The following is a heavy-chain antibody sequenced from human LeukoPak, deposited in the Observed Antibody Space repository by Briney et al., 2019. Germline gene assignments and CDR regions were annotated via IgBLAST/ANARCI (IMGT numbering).Heavy chain of an antibody. CDR3: ASILWFGEFNDY. CDR2: IYYSGST. D-gene: IGHD3-10*01. CDR1: GGSISSGGYY. Sequence: SQTLSLTCTVSGGSISSGGYYRSWIRRHPGKGLEWIGYIYYSGSTYYNPSLKSRVTISVDTSKNQFSLKLSSVTAADTAVYYCASILWFGEFNDYWGQGTLVTVSS. J-gene: IGHJ4*02. V-gene: IGHV4-31*03.